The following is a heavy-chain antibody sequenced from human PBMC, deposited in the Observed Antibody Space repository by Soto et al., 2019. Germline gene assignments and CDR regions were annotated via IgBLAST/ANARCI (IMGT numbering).Heavy chain of an antibody. Sequence: SETLSLTCTVSGGSISSDDYYWSWIRQAPGRGLEWIGYIHSSGSIYYNPSLKSRATMSIDTAGNQFHLKVSSVTVADTAVYYCARDLDGLHDDTSGPFPRPGWGQGTLVTVSS. J-gene: IGHJ1*01. D-gene: IGHD3-22*01. CDR1: GGSISSDDYY. CDR2: IHSSGSI. CDR3: ARDLDGLHDDTSGPFPRPG. V-gene: IGHV4-30-4*01.